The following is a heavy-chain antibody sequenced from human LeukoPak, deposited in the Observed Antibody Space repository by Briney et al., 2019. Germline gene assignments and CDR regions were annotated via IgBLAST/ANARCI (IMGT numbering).Heavy chain of an antibody. CDR3: ARRNSGSGNFDC. Sequence: SETLSLTCTVSGGSISSSTYYCGWVRQPPGKGLEWIGNMYYGGSTYYNPSLKSRVTISVDTSNNQFSLKLSSVTAADTAMYYCARRNSGSGNFDCWGQGTLVTVSS. J-gene: IGHJ4*02. D-gene: IGHD3-10*01. CDR1: GGSISSSTYY. CDR2: MYYGGST. V-gene: IGHV4-39*01.